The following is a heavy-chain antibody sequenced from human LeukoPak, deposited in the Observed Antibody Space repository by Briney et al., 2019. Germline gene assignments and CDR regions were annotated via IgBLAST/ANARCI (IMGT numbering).Heavy chain of an antibody. D-gene: IGHD5-18*01. CDR1: GYTFTGYY. J-gene: IGHJ4*02. CDR3: ARTKTGGYSYGKYYFDY. V-gene: IGHV1-2*06. CDR2: INPNSGGT. Sequence: ASVKVSCKASGYTFTGYYMHWVRQAPGQGLEWMGRINPNSGGTNYAQKFQGRVTMTRDTSIGTAYMELSRLRSDDTAVYYCARTKTGGYSYGKYYFDYWGQGTLVTVSS.